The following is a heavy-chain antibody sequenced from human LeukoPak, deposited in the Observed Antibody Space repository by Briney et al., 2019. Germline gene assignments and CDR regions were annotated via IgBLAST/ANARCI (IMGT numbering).Heavy chain of an antibody. CDR1: GFTFSSYA. CDR3: AKRDYGELSGGHFDY. Sequence: GGSLRLSCAASGFTFSSYAMSWVRQAPGKGLEWVSAISGSGGSTYYADSVKGRFTISRDSSKNTLYLQMNSLRAEDTAVYYCAKRDYGELSGGHFDYWGQGTLVTVSS. J-gene: IGHJ4*02. D-gene: IGHD4-17*01. CDR2: ISGSGGST. V-gene: IGHV3-23*01.